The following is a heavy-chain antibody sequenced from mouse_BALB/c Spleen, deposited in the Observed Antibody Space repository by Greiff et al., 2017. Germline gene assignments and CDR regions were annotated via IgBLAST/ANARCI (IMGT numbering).Heavy chain of an antibody. V-gene: IGHV5-17*02. CDR1: GFTFSSFG. CDR3: ARPITTVGYAMDY. J-gene: IGHJ4*01. Sequence: EVKVVESGGGLVQPGGSRKLSCAASGFTFSSFGMHWVRQAPEKGLEWVAYISSGSSTIYYADTVKGRFTISRDNPKNTLFLQMTSLRSEDTAMDYCARPITTVGYAMDYWGQGTSVTVSS. D-gene: IGHD1-1*01. CDR2: ISSGSSTI.